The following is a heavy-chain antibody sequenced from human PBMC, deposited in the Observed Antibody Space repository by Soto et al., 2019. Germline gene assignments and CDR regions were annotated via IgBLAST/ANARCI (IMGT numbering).Heavy chain of an antibody. J-gene: IGHJ6*02. V-gene: IGHV3-33*01. D-gene: IGHD6-6*01. Sequence: QVQLVESGGGVVQPGRSLRLSCAASGFTFSSYGMHWVRQAPGKGLEWVAVIWYDGSNKYYADSVKGRFTISRDNSKNTLYLQMNSLRAEDTAVYYCARDPVKKNLRAARQGPYYYYYGMDVWGQGTTVTVSS. CDR3: ARDPVKKNLRAARQGPYYYYYGMDV. CDR1: GFTFSSYG. CDR2: IWYDGSNK.